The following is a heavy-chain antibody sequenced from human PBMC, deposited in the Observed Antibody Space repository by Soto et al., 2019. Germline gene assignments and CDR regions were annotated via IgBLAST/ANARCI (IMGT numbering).Heavy chain of an antibody. CDR2: TYYSGRT. CDR3: ASQISGSFDY. V-gene: IGHV4-39*01. CDR1: GGSISSSTFY. J-gene: IGHJ4*02. Sequence: PSETLSLTCTVSGGSISSSTFYWGWVRQPPGKGLEWIGHTYYSGRTYYNPSLKSRVTMSVDTSKNQFYLKLSSVTAADSAVYYCASQISGSFDYWGQGTLVIVSS. D-gene: IGHD5-12*01.